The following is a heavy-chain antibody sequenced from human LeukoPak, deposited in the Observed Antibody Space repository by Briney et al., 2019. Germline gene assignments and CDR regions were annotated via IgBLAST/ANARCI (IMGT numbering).Heavy chain of an antibody. J-gene: IGHJ4*02. D-gene: IGHD3-22*01. Sequence: GGSLRLSCAASGFTFSDYYMSWIRQAPGKGLEWVSYISSSGSTIYYADSVKGRFTISRDNSKNTLYLQMNSLRAEDTAVCYCAKAYDSSGDYFDYWGQGTLVTVSS. CDR3: AKAYDSSGDYFDY. V-gene: IGHV3-11*01. CDR1: GFTFSDYY. CDR2: ISSSGSTI.